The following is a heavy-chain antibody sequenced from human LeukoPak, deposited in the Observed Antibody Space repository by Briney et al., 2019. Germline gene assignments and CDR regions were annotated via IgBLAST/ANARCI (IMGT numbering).Heavy chain of an antibody. V-gene: IGHV3-53*01. D-gene: IGHD3-22*01. J-gene: IGHJ4*02. CDR3: VRGRYDNSGYYYDY. Sequence: GGSLTLSCAASGLTVSSNYMSWVRHAPGKGLEWVSVIYSGANTYYADSVKGRFTISRDNSKNTLYLQMNSLRAEDTAVYYCVRGRYDNSGYYYDYWGQGTLVTVSS. CDR2: IYSGANT. CDR1: GLTVSSNY.